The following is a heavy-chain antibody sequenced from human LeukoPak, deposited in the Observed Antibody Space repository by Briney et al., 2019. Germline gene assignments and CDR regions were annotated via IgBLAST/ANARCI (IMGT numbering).Heavy chain of an antibody. CDR3: ARDQGVEMATIEYYGMDV. J-gene: IGHJ6*02. D-gene: IGHD5-24*01. Sequence: SETLSLTCAVSGASITKTNWWSWVRQPPGKALEWIGEMFRNGVTNYSPSFMTRVTISLDTSKNQFSLKLSSVTAADTAVYYCARDQGVEMATIEYYGMDVWGQGTTVTVSS. V-gene: IGHV4-4*02. CDR2: MFRNGVT. CDR1: GASITKTNW.